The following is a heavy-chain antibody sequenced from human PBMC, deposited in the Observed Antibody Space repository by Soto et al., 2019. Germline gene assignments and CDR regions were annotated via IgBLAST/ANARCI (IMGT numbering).Heavy chain of an antibody. CDR3: ASGASRWYPYFFYS. CDR1: EGTFNSYA. D-gene: IGHD6-13*01. J-gene: IGHJ4*02. Sequence: QAQVVQSGAEVRKPGSSVKLSCKASEGTFNSYAIAWVRHAPGQWLEWMGGIIPYYNTLNYAQKFQNKVRIPADDSTNTVYVELSSLRSVETAVYFCASGASRWYPYFFYSWAKGTLVTVSS. V-gene: IGHV1-69*01. CDR2: IIPYYNTL.